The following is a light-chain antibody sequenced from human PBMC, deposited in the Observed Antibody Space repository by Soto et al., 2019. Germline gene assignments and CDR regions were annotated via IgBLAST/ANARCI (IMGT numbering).Light chain of an antibody. V-gene: IGKV1-5*01. J-gene: IGKJ1*01. CDR1: QGISNY. CDR3: QQYNSYWT. Sequence: DIQMTQSPSSLSASVGDRVTITCRASQGISNYLAWYQQKPGKVPKLLIYDASSLESGVPSRFSGSGSGTEFTLTISSLQPDDFATYYCQQYNSYWTFGQGTKVDIK. CDR2: DAS.